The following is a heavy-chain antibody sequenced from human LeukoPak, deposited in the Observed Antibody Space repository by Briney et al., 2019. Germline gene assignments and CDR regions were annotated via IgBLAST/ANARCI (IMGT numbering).Heavy chain of an antibody. J-gene: IGHJ4*02. D-gene: IGHD2-15*01. CDR1: GFTFSSYA. Sequence: GGSLRLSCVASGFTFSSYAMTWVRQAPGKGLEWVSALSATGGSTYYADSVKGRFTISRDNPKNTLYLQMNSLRAEDTAVYYCAKAGAVVVVAAKYFDYWGQGTLVTVSS. V-gene: IGHV3-23*01. CDR2: LSATGGST. CDR3: AKAGAVVVVAAKYFDY.